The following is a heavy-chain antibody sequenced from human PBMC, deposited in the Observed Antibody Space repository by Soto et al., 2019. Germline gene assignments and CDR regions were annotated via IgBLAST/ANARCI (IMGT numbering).Heavy chain of an antibody. Sequence: GGSLRLSCAASGFTFSSYGMHWVRQAPGKGLEWVAVISYDGSNKYYADSVKGRFTISRDNSKNTLYLQMNSLRAEDTAVYYCAKDLQSGSFDYCGQGTLVNVSS. CDR3: AKDLQSGSFDY. V-gene: IGHV3-30*18. CDR1: GFTFSSYG. D-gene: IGHD3-10*01. J-gene: IGHJ4*02. CDR2: ISYDGSNK.